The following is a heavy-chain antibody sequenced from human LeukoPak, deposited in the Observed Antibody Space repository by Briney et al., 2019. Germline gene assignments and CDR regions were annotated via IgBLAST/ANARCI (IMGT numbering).Heavy chain of an antibody. CDR3: ARAISESSAAGRNSYYFDY. D-gene: IGHD6-19*01. CDR2: INAGNGNT. J-gene: IGHJ4*02. Sequence: ASVKVSRKASGYTFTSYAMHWVRQAPAQRLEWMGWINAGNGNTKYSQKFRGRVTITRYTSASTAYMELSSLRSEDTAVYYCARAISESSAAGRNSYYFDYWGQGTLVAVSA. CDR1: GYTFTSYA. V-gene: IGHV1-3*01.